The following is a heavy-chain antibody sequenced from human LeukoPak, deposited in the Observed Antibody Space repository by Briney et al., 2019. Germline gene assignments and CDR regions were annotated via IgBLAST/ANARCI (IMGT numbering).Heavy chain of an antibody. Sequence: SETLSLTCAVYGGSFSGYYWSWIRQPPGKGLEWIGEINHSGSTNYNPSLKSRVTISVDTSKNQFSLKLSSVTAADTAVYYCARVVGYYDSSGHRAFDIWGQGTMVTVSS. CDR2: INHSGST. D-gene: IGHD3-22*01. CDR1: GGSFSGYY. CDR3: ARVVGYYDSSGHRAFDI. J-gene: IGHJ3*02. V-gene: IGHV4-34*01.